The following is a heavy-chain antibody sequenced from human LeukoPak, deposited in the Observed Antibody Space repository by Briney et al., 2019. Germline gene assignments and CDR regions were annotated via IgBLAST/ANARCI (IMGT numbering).Heavy chain of an antibody. CDR3: ARFNTMVRGVIPAFDY. J-gene: IGHJ4*02. CDR2: IYYSGST. CDR1: GGSISSSSYY. D-gene: IGHD3-10*01. Sequence: SETLSPTCTVSGGSISSSSYYWGSIRQPPGKGLEWIGSIYYSGSTYYNPSLKSRVTISVDTSKNQFSLKLSSVTAADTAVYYCARFNTMVRGVIPAFDYWGQGTLVTVSS. V-gene: IGHV4-39*01.